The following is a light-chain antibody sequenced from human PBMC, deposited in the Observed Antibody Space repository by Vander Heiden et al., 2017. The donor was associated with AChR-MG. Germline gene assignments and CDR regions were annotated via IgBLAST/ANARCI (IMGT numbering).Light chain of an antibody. CDR3: CSYAGSNTVV. V-gene: IGLV2-8*01. CDR1: TTDVGDDDG. J-gene: IGLJ3*02. CDR2: EVA. Sequence: QSALTQPPSPSGALGPSVTLSCTGTTTDVGDDDGVSWDQHHPSKAPKLMIYEVAKRPAGVPDRFSASKSDTTASLTVAGRQEEDEADYHSCSYAGSNTVVFGGGTKLTVL.